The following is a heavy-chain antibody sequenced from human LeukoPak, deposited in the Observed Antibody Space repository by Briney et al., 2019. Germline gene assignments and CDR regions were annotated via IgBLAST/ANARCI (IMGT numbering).Heavy chain of an antibody. Sequence: GGSLRLSCAASGFTFSSYSMNWVRQAPGKGLEWVSSISSSSSYIYYADSVKGRFTISRDNTKNSLYLQMNSLRAEDTAVYYCARDDYRDYYYYYMDVWGKGTTVTVSS. V-gene: IGHV3-21*01. CDR1: GFTFSSYS. J-gene: IGHJ6*03. D-gene: IGHD4-17*01. CDR3: ARDDYRDYYYYYMDV. CDR2: ISSSSSYI.